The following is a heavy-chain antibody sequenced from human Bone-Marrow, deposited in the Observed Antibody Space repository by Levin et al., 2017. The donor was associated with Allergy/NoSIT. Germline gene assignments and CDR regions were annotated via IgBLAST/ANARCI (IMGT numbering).Heavy chain of an antibody. Sequence: GESLKISCTASGFPFFNYXMSLXXXXXXKGLEWLCGISGNGAITYYADSLEGRFTISRDNSKNTLFLQMNSLRAEDTAVYYCAKHKLAVPTMFYFVSWGQGSLVPVSS. V-gene: IGHV3-23*01. D-gene: IGHD6-19*01. CDR1: GFPFFNYX. CDR2: ISGNGAIT. CDR3: AKHKLAVPTMFYFVS. J-gene: IGHJ4*02.